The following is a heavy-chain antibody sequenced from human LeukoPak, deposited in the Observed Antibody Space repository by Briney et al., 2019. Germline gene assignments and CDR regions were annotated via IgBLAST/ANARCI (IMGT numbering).Heavy chain of an antibody. CDR2: ISGFSGYT. D-gene: IGHD6-19*01. CDR1: GNTFSNYG. J-gene: IGHJ4*02. CDR3: ARDQGYTSEWLDY. V-gene: IGHV1-18*01. Sequence: ASVKVSCRASGNTFSNYGISWVRQAPGQGLEWMVWISGFSGYTRYAHNLQGRVTMTTDTSTSTAYMELRSLISDDTAVYYCARDQGYTSEWLDYWGQGTLVTVSS.